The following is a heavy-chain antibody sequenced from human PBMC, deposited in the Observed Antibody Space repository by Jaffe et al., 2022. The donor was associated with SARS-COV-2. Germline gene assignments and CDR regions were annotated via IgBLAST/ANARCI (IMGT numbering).Heavy chain of an antibody. V-gene: IGHV3-21*01. D-gene: IGHD6-19*01. CDR2: ISSSSTYI. CDR3: ARDLAVAGTSVPDGDY. J-gene: IGHJ4*02. Sequence: EVQLVESGGGLVKPGGSLRLSCAASGFTFSSNNMNWVRQVPGKGLEWVSFISSSSTYIYYADSVKGRFTISRDNAKNSLYLQMNSLRAEDTAVYYCARDLAVAGTSVPDGDYWGQGTLVTVSS. CDR1: GFTFSSNN.